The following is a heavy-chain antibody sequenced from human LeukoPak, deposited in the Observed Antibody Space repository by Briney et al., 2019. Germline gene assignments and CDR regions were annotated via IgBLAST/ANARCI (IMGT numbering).Heavy chain of an antibody. Sequence: GESLKISCKGSGYSFTSYWIGWVRQMPGKGLEWMGIIYPGDSDTRYSPSFQGQVTISADKSISTAYLQWSSLKASDTAMYYCARGSPRYYDSSGFDDYWGQGTLVTVSS. J-gene: IGHJ4*02. CDR2: IYPGDSDT. V-gene: IGHV5-51*01. D-gene: IGHD3-22*01. CDR3: ARGSPRYYDSSGFDDY. CDR1: GYSFTSYW.